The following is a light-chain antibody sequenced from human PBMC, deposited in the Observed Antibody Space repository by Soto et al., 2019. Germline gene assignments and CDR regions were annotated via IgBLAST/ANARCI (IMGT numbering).Light chain of an antibody. CDR1: QSVSGN. Sequence: EIVMTQSPATLSVSPGERATLSCRASQSVSGNLAWYQQKPGQAPRLLIYGASTRATGIPARFSTSGSGTAFTLTSSSLQSEDVAVYYCQQYNNWPQVTFGGGTKVEIK. J-gene: IGKJ4*01. CDR3: QQYNNWPQVT. V-gene: IGKV3-15*01. CDR2: GAS.